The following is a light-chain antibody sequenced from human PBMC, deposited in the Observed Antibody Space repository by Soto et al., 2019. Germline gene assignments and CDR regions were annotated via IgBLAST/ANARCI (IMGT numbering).Light chain of an antibody. Sequence: QPVLTQPPSASASLGASVKLTCTLSSGHSNYAIAWHQQQSEKGPRYLMKLNSDGSHSKGDGIPDRFSGSSSGAERYLTISSLQSEDEADYYCQTWGSGIVVFGGGTQLTVL. CDR2: LNSDGSH. J-gene: IGLJ2*01. CDR3: QTWGSGIVV. V-gene: IGLV4-69*01. CDR1: SGHSNYA.